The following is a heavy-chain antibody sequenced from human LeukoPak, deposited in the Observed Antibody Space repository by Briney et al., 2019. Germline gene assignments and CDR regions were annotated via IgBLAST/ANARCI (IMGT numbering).Heavy chain of an antibody. CDR1: GFTFSSYW. V-gene: IGHV3-74*01. J-gene: IGHJ3*02. CDR3: ARDAFSSSWPLYSGSDAFDI. Sequence: PGGSLRLSCAASGFTFSSYWMHWVRQAPGKGLVWVSRINSDGSSTSYADSVKGRFTISRDNAKNTLYLQMNSLRAEDTAVYYCARDAFSSSWPLYSGSDAFDIWGQGTMVTVSS. D-gene: IGHD6-13*01. CDR2: INSDGSST.